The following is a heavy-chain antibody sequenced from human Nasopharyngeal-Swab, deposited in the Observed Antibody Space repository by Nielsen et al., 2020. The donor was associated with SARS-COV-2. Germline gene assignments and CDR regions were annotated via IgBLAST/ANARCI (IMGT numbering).Heavy chain of an antibody. CDR3: ATSGSYTGFYFDY. Sequence: GESLKISCAASGFTFSSYAMSWVRQAPGTGLEWVSAISGSGGSTYYADSVKGRFTISRDNSKNTLYLQMNSLRAEDTVVYYCATSGSYTGFYFDYWGQGTLVTVSS. D-gene: IGHD1-26*01. J-gene: IGHJ4*02. CDR2: ISGSGGST. V-gene: IGHV3-23*01. CDR1: GFTFSSYA.